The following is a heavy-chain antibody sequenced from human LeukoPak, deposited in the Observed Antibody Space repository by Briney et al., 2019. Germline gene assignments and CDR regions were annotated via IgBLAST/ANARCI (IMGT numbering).Heavy chain of an antibody. V-gene: IGHV3-23*01. J-gene: IGHJ4*02. CDR3: ATYELRILFDY. D-gene: IGHD3-16*01. CDR2: ISGSGGST. Sequence: GGSLRLSCAASGFTFSSYAMSWVRQALGKGLEWVSAISGSGGSTYYADSVKGRFTISRDNSKNTLYLQMNSLRAEDTAVYYCATYELRILFDYWGQGTLVTVSS. CDR1: GFTFSSYA.